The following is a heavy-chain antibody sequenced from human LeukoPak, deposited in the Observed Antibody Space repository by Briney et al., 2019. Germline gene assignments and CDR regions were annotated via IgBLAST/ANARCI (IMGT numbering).Heavy chain of an antibody. CDR3: AKARGDWLPNGGYYMDA. D-gene: IGHD3/OR15-3a*01. Sequence: GGSLRLSCAASGFTFSSYAMSWVRQAPGKGLEWVSAISGSGGSTYYADSVKGRFTISRDNSKNTLYLQMNSLRAEDTAVYYCAKARGDWLPNGGYYMDAWGKGTTVTVSS. V-gene: IGHV3-23*01. CDR2: ISGSGGST. J-gene: IGHJ6*03. CDR1: GFTFSSYA.